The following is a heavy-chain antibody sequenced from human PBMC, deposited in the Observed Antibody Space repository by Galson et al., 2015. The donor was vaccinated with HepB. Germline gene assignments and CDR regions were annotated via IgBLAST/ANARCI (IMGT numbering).Heavy chain of an antibody. CDR3: ARLWWGGGEGS. J-gene: IGHJ4*02. Sequence: VQLQESGPGLVRPSETLSLTCTVSVGSVNSGTYYWTWIRQSPGKGLQWIGYIDYSGSTDYNPSLKSRVTISVDTSRNQVSLRLGSVTGEDKAGYYCARLWWGGGEGSWGQGTLVTVSS. CDR2: IDYSGST. CDR1: VGSVNSGTYY. D-gene: IGHD4/OR15-4a*01. V-gene: IGHV4-61*01.